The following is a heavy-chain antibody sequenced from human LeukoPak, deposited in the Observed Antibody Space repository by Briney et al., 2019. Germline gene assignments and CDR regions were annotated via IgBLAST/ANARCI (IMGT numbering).Heavy chain of an antibody. Sequence: SETLSLTCTVAGGSISSDVHYWDWIRQAPGKGLEWIGSLLYNGNTWYNPSLESRVTISVDTSENQLSLRLTSVNAADTALYFCTRRGSGNGGTYAGMDVWGPGTSVTVSS. CDR3: TRRGSGNGGTYAGMDV. D-gene: IGHD1-26*01. J-gene: IGHJ6*02. CDR1: GGSISSDVHY. CDR2: LLYNGNT. V-gene: IGHV4-39*01.